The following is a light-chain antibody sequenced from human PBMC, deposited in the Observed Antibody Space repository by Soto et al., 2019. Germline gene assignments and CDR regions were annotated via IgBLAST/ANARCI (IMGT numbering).Light chain of an antibody. Sequence: DIQMTQSPSTLSASVGDRVTITCRASQSISSWLAWYQQKPGKAPKLLIYKASTLTSGVPSRFSGSGAGTDCTLTISSLQPDDFATDYCQHYNSYSEAFGQGTKVDIK. CDR3: QHYNSYSEA. J-gene: IGKJ1*01. CDR1: QSISSW. CDR2: KAS. V-gene: IGKV1-5*03.